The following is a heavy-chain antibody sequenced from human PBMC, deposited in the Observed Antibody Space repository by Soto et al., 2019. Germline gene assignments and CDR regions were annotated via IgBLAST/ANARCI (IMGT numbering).Heavy chain of an antibody. V-gene: IGHV4-30-4*01. D-gene: IGHD4-17*01. CDR2: IYYSGST. CDR3: ARSQSTVTYRYYYYCMDV. CDR1: GGSISSGDYY. Sequence: ASETLSLTCTVSGGSISSGDYYWSWIRQPPGKGLEWIGYIYYSGSTYYNPSLKSRVAISVDTSKNQFSLKLSSVTAADTAVYYCARSQSTVTYRYYYYCMDVWGQGTTVTVSS. J-gene: IGHJ6*02.